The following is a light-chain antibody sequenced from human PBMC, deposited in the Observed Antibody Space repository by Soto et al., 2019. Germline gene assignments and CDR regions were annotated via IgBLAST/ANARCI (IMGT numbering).Light chain of an antibody. J-gene: IGKJ1*01. Sequence: EIVLTQSPGTLSLSPGERATLSCRASQSVSSSYLAWYQQKPGQAPRLLIYGASSRATGIPDRFSGSGSGTDFTLTISRLEPEDFAVYYCQQYGSSLWTFAHGTKVEIK. CDR1: QSVSSSY. CDR3: QQYGSSLWT. V-gene: IGKV3-20*01. CDR2: GAS.